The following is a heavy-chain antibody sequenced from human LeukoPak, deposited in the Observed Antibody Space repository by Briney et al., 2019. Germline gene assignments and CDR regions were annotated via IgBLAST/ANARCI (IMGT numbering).Heavy chain of an antibody. D-gene: IGHD3-10*01. CDR2: IYYSGSI. CDR3: ARDQSGGYYFDY. CDR1: GXSISSYY. V-gene: IGHV4-59*01. J-gene: IGHJ4*02. Sequence: SETLSLTCTVSGXSISSYYWSWIRQPPGKGLEWIGYIYYSGSISYNPSLKSRVTISVDTSKNQFSLKLSSVTAADTAVYHCARDQSGGYYFDYWGQGTLVTVSS.